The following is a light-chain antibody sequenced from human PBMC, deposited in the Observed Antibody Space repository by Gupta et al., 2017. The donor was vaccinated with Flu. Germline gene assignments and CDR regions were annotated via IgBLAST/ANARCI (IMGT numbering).Light chain of an antibody. CDR1: QSISGAL. CDR3: KQGVTSPWT. J-gene: IGKJ1*01. CDR2: GAS. V-gene: IGKV3-20*01. Sequence: GTLSVFPGERATLAGRASQSISGALVGCQHQTARKAARLLKEGASKRASGTPDRFSGSGSGTDFTLTISRLEPEDCAVYYCKQGVTSPWTFGQGTKVEVK.